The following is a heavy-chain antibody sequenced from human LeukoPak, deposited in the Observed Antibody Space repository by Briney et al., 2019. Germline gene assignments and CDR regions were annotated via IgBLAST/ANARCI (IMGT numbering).Heavy chain of an antibody. J-gene: IGHJ5*01. CDR1: GDLIIGAPYY. D-gene: IGHD2-2*01. V-gene: IGHV4-31*03. Sequence: SQTLSLTCTVSGDLIIGAPYYWSWVRQHPGKGLEWIAYSYYSGNTYYNPSLKSRIGLSVDTSKNQFSLNLTSVTAADTAVYVCARAVGSTSWFDYWGQGTRVTVSS. CDR2: SYYSGNT. CDR3: ARAVGSTSWFDY.